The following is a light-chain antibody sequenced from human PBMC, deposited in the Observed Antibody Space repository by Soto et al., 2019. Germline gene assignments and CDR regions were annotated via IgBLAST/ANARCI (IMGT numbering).Light chain of an antibody. J-gene: IGLJ1*01. Sequence: QSALTQPASVSGSPGQSITISCTGTSRDVGGYNYVSWYQQHPAKAPKLMIYEVSNRPSGVSNRFSGSKSGNTASLTISRLQAQDEADYYCTSYTTANTYGFGSDTKVTVL. CDR1: SRDVGGYNY. CDR2: EVS. CDR3: TSYTTANTYG. V-gene: IGLV2-14*01.